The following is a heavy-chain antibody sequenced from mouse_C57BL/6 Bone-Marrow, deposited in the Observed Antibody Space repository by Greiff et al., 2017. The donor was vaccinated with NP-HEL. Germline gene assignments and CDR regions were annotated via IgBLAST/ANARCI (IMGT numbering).Heavy chain of an antibody. D-gene: IGHD1-1*01. V-gene: IGHV2-6-1*01. CDR1: GFSLTSYG. J-gene: IGHJ2*01. CDR2: IWSDGST. CDR3: ARHYYGSSYY. Sequence: QVQLKESGPGLVAPSQSLSITCTVSGFSLTSYGVHWVRQPPGKGLEWLVVIWSDGSTTYNSALKSRLSISKDNSKSQVFLKVNILQTYATAMYYCARHYYGSSYYWGQGPPLTLSS.